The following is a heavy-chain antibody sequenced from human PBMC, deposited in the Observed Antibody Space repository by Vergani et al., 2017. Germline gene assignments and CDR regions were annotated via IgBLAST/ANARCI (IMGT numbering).Heavy chain of an antibody. D-gene: IGHD2-21*01. Sequence: EVQLVESGGGIVKPGGSLRLSCVASGFSFRNAWMNWVRRTPGKGLEWVGRINSTFDRGTTDYAAAVNGRFTISRDDSKNTMFLQMNGLKTEDIGVYYCTTDPRDCGDGSCYWLRDHHYYGMDVWSQGTTVTVSS. CDR2: INSTFDRGTT. CDR1: GFSFRNAW. CDR3: TTDPRDCGDGSCYWLRDHHYYGMDV. V-gene: IGHV3-15*07. J-gene: IGHJ6*02.